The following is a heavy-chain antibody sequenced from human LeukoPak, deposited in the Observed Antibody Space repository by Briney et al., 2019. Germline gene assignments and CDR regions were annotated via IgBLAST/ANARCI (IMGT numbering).Heavy chain of an antibody. J-gene: IGHJ4*02. CDR1: GYSITSYW. Sequence: GESLKTSCKGSGYSITSYWIGWVRQMPGKGLEWMGIIYPGDSDIRYSPSFQGQVTISADKSISTAYLQWSSLKASDTAMYYCARRSASTTYDYWGQGTLVTVSS. CDR3: ARRSASTTYDY. CDR2: IYPGDSDI. V-gene: IGHV5-51*01. D-gene: IGHD2-15*01.